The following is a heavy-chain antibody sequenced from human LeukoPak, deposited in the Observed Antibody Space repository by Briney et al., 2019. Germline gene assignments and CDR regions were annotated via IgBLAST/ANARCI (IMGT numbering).Heavy chain of an antibody. CDR2: IGTAGDT. CDR1: GFTFSSYD. CDR3: ARGGGRYCSGGSCFDY. V-gene: IGHV3-13*01. Sequence: PGGSLRLSCAASGFTFSSYDMDWVGQATGKGLEWVSSIGTAGDTYYPGSVKGRFTISRENAKNSLYLQLNSLRAGDTAVYYCARGGGRYCSGGSCFDYWGQGTLVTVSS. D-gene: IGHD2-15*01. J-gene: IGHJ4*02.